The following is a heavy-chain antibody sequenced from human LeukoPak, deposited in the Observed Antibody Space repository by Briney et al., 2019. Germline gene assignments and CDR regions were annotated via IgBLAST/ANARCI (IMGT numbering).Heavy chain of an antibody. V-gene: IGHV3-30*02. CDR1: GFTFSSYG. CDR3: VNGESFYGDYGFDY. Sequence: PGGSLRLSCATSGFTFSSYGMNWVRQAPGKGLEWLASIRSHNSDTYYADSLKGRFTISRDNSKNTLCLQMDNLSVDDTAVFYCVNGESFYGDYGFDYWGQGTLVTVSS. CDR2: IRSHNSDT. D-gene: IGHD4-17*01. J-gene: IGHJ4*02.